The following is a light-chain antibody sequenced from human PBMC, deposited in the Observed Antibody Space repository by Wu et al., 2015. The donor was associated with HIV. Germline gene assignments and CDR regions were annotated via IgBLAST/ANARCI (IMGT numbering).Light chain of an antibody. V-gene: IGKV3-11*01. CDR3: QQRSNWPIT. CDR2: DTS. J-gene: IGKJ5*01. Sequence: EIVLTQSPGTLSLSPGESAALSCRASQTIIGAYLAWYQQKPGQAPRLLIYDTSTRATGIPARFSGSGSGTDFTLTISSLEPEDFAVYYCQQRSNWPITFGPGTRLEIK. CDR1: QTIIGAY.